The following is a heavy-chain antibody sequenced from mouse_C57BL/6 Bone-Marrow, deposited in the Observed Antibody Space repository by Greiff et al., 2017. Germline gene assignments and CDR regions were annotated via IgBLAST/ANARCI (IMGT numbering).Heavy chain of an antibody. J-gene: IGHJ3*01. D-gene: IGHD2-1*01. V-gene: IGHV1-19*01. CDR1: GYTFTDYY. Sequence: VQLQQSGPVLVKPGASVKMSCKASGYTFTDYYMNWVKQSHGKSLEWIGVINPYNGGTSYNQKFKGKATLTVDKSSSTAYMELNSLTSEDSAVYCCGYGNCFLAYWGQGTLLTVSA. CDR3: GYGNCFLAY. CDR2: INPYNGGT.